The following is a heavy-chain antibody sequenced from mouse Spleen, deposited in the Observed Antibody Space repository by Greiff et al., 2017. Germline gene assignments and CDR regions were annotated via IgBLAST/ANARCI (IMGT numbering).Heavy chain of an antibody. CDR3: ARHAVYYFDY. V-gene: IGHV5-17*01. CDR2: ISSGSSTI. D-gene: IGHD3-3*01. J-gene: IGHJ2*01. Sequence: EVKLMESGGGLVKPGGSLKLSCAASGFTFSDYGMHWVRQAPEKGLEWVAYISSGSSTIYYADTVKGRFTISRDNAKNTLFLQMTSLRSEDTAMYYCARHAVYYFDYWGQGTTLTVSS. CDR1: GFTFSDYG.